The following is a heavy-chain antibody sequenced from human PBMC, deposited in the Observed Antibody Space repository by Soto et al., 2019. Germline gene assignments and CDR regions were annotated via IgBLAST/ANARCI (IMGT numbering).Heavy chain of an antibody. V-gene: IGHV4-34*01. CDR2: INHSGNT. J-gene: IGHJ4*02. Sequence: SETLSLTCAVYGGSFSGYYWSWIRQPPGKGLEWSGEINHSGNTNYNPSLKSRVTIAVDTSKNQFSLKLSSVTAADTAVYYCARATEEGSYYYFDYWGQGTLVTVSS. D-gene: IGHD1-26*01. CDR1: GGSFSGYY. CDR3: ARATEEGSYYYFDY.